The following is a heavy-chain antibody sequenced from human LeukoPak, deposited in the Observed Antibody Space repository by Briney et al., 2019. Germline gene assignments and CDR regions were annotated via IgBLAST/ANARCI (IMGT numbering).Heavy chain of an antibody. CDR3: AGQYGDYVDY. D-gene: IGHD4-17*01. J-gene: IGHJ4*02. V-gene: IGHV4-30-2*01. CDR1: GGSISSGGYS. Sequence: PSETLSLTCAVSGGSISSGGYSWSWIRQPPGKGLEWIGYIYHSGSTYYNPSLRSRVTISVDRSKNQFSLKLSSVTAADTAVYYCAGQYGDYVDYWGQGTLVTVSS. CDR2: IYHSGST.